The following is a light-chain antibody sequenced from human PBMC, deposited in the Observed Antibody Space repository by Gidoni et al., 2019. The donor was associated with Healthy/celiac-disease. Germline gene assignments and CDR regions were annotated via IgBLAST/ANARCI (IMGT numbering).Light chain of an antibody. V-gene: IGKV1-27*01. J-gene: IGKJ1*01. CDR2: AAS. Sequence: DIPMTQSPSSLSASVGDRVTITFRASQGISNYLAWYQQKPGKVLKLLIYAASTLQSGVPSRFSGSGSGTDFTLTNSSLQPEDVATYYCQKYNSAPRTFGQGTKVEIK. CDR3: QKYNSAPRT. CDR1: QGISNY.